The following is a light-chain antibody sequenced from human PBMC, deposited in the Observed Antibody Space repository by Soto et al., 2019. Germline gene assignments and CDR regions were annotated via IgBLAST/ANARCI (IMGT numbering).Light chain of an antibody. CDR1: SGDVGGHDF. J-gene: IGLJ2*01. V-gene: IGLV2-11*01. CDR2: DVD. Sequence: QSALTQPRSVSGSPGQSVTISCTGISGDVGGHDFVSWYQQHPGKAPKLIIYDVDKRPSGVPDRFSGSRSGNTASLTISGLQVEDEADYYCCSYAGTYTWIFGGGTKLTVL. CDR3: CSYAGTYTWI.